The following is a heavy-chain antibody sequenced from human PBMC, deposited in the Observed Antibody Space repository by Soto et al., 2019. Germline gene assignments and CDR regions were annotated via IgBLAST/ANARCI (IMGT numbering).Heavy chain of an antibody. J-gene: IGHJ6*02. D-gene: IGHD1-1*01. Sequence: SVKVSCKASGGTFNSQAISWPRQAPGQGLEWMGGIIPIFATTVYAQKFQGRVTITSDEVTTAYMELSSLRSEDTAVYYCVRNWMSSYTPGRPRKKDYYYYGLDIWGHGTTVTVS. CDR2: IIPIFATT. CDR3: VRNWMSSYTPGRPRKKDYYYYGLDI. CDR1: GGTFNSQA. V-gene: IGHV1-69*13.